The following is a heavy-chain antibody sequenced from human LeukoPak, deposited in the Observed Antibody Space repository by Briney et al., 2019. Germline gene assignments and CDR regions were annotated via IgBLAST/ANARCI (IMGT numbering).Heavy chain of an antibody. D-gene: IGHD3-22*01. CDR1: GFTFSSYS. CDR2: ISSSSSYI. Sequence: GGSLRLSCAASGFTFSSYSMNWVRQAPGKGLESVSSISSSSSYIYYADSVKGRFTISRDNAKNSLYLQMNSLRAEDTAVYYCARHRYYYDSSGSPHFVYWGQGTLVTVSS. V-gene: IGHV3-21*01. CDR3: ARHRYYYDSSGSPHFVY. J-gene: IGHJ4*02.